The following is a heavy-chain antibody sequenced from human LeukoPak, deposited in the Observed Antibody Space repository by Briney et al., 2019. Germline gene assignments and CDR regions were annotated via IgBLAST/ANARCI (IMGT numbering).Heavy chain of an antibody. CDR2: IYYSGST. CDR3: ARGGVRLYSSSWNY. CDR1: GGSISSGGYY. J-gene: IGHJ4*02. V-gene: IGHV4-31*03. D-gene: IGHD6-13*01. Sequence: PSQTLSLTCTVSGGSISSGGYYWSWIRQHPGKGLEWIGYIYYSGSTYYNPSLKSRVTISVDTSKNQFSLKLSSVTAADTAVYYCARGGVRLYSSSWNYWGQGTLVTVSS.